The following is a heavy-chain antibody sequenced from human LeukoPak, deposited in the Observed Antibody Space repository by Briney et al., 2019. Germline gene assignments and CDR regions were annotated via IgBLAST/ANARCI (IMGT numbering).Heavy chain of an antibody. CDR3: ARGGLAAAGTMVAASGPEYFQH. D-gene: IGHD6-13*01. V-gene: IGHV5-51*01. CDR1: GYNFPIYW. J-gene: IGHJ1*01. Sequence: RGESLKISCQGSGYNFPIYWIGWVRQMPGQGLEWMGIIYPDDSNTIYGPSFQGQVTISADKSINTAYLEWSSLKASDTAIYYCARGGLAAAGTMVAASGPEYFQHWGQGTLVTVSS. CDR2: IYPDDSNT.